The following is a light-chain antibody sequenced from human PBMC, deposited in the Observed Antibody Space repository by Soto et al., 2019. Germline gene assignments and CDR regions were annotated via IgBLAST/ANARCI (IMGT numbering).Light chain of an antibody. CDR3: QQYDDSARYK. CDR1: QSVGTY. V-gene: IGKV3D-15*02. J-gene: IGKJ2*01. Sequence: EILMTQSPATLSVSPGERATLFCRASQSVGTYLAWYQQKPGQAPRLLISGASTRATGIPDRFSGSGSGTDFTLTISRLEPEDFAVYYCQQYDDSARYKFGQGTNLDIK. CDR2: GAS.